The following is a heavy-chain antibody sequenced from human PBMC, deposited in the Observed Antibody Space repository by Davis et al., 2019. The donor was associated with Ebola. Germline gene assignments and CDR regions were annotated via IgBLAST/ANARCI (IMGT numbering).Heavy chain of an antibody. D-gene: IGHD6-13*01. V-gene: IGHV3-11*04. CDR3: ARGGDSSSLDY. J-gene: IGHJ4*02. CDR2: ISSSGSTI. Sequence: GESLKISCAASGFTFSDYYMSWIRQAPGKGLEWVSYISSSGSTIYYADSVKGRFTISRDNAKNSLYLQMNSLRAEDTAVYYCARGGDSSSLDYWGQGTLVTVSS. CDR1: GFTFSDYY.